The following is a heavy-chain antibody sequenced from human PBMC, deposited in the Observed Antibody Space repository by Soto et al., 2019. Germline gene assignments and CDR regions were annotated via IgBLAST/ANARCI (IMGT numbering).Heavy chain of an antibody. D-gene: IGHD1-1*01. Sequence: GASVKVSCKASGYTFPTYTMHWVRQAPGQRLEWMGWINAGSGNTRYSQKFQGKVTITRDTSASTAYMELSSLRSEDTAVYYCARAPNSDYFFDYWGQGTLVPVSS. J-gene: IGHJ4*02. CDR3: ARAPNSDYFFDY. CDR2: INAGSGNT. CDR1: GYTFPTYT. V-gene: IGHV1-3*01.